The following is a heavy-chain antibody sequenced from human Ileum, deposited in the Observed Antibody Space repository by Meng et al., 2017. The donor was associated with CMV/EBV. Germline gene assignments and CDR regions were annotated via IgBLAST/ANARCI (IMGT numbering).Heavy chain of an antibody. J-gene: IGHJ5*02. CDR3: ARINIGSGGRWLDP. D-gene: IGHD2/OR15-2a*01. CDR2: INPKRGDT. V-gene: IGHV1-2*02. Sequence: QVQLVRSGAGVRKPGASVKVSCQTSGYTFTDYHIHWVRQAPGQGLEWMGWINPKRGDTDFAQKFQGRVTLTRDTSINTVYMDLSSLRPDDTAVYYCARINIGSGGRWLDPWGQGTLVTVSS. CDR1: GYTFTDYH.